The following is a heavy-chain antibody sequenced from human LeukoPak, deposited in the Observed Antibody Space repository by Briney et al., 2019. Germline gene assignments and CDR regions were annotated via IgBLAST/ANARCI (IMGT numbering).Heavy chain of an antibody. D-gene: IGHD6-19*01. CDR3: ARDSTWLLDY. V-gene: IGHV3-7*03. J-gene: IGHJ4*02. CDR1: GFTFSSHW. Sequence: GGSLRLSCTASGFTFSSHWMTWVRQSPGKGLEWVANIKEDGSVRYYVDSVKGRFTISRDNAKNALYLQMNSLRADDTAVYFCARDSTWLLDYWGQGILITVSS. CDR2: IKEDGSVR.